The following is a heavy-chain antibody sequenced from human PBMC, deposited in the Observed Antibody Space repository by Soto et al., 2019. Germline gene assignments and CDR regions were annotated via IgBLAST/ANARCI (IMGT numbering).Heavy chain of an antibody. J-gene: IGHJ3*02. D-gene: IGHD6-19*01. V-gene: IGHV1-8*01. CDR2: MNPNSGNT. CDR1: GYTFTSYD. Sequence: QVQLVQSGAEVKKPGASVKVSCKASGYTFTSYDINWVRQATGQGLEWMGWMNPNSGNTGYAQKFQGRVTMTRNTSISTAYMEMSSLRSEDTAVYYCARGSSYLAGDAFDIWGQGTMVTVSS. CDR3: ARGSSYLAGDAFDI.